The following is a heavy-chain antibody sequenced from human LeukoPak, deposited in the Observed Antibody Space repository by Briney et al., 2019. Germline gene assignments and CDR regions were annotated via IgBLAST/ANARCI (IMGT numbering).Heavy chain of an antibody. CDR1: GGSISSYY. J-gene: IGHJ2*01. Sequence: SETLSPTCTVSGGSISSYYWSWIRQPAGKGLEWIGRIYTSGSTNYNPSLKSRVTMSVDTSKNQFSLKLSSVTAVDTAVYYCARDLWDLRFGERTNWYFDLWGRGTLVTVSS. CDR3: ARDLWDLRFGERTNWYFDL. V-gene: IGHV4-4*07. CDR2: IYTSGST. D-gene: IGHD3-10*01.